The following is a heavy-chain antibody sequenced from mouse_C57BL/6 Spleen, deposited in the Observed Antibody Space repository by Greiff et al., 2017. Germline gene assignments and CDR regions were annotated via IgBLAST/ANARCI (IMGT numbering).Heavy chain of an antibody. CDR3: ARGDYSYLPGDAMDY. J-gene: IGHJ4*01. CDR1: GYTFTGYW. D-gene: IGHD2-12*01. CDR2: ILPGSGST. Sequence: QVQLQQSGAELMKPGASVKLSCKATGYTFTGYWIEWVKQRPGHGLEWIGEILPGSGSTNYNEKFKGKAKFTADPSSTTAYMQLSSLTTEDSAIXYCARGDYSYLPGDAMDYWGQGTSVTVSS. V-gene: IGHV1-9*01.